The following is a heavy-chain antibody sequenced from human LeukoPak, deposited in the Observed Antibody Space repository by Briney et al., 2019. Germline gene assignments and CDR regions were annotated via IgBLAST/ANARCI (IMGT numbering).Heavy chain of an antibody. D-gene: IGHD4-11*01. CDR2: INTDGSST. CDR3: ARATVIYSYYYYMDV. V-gene: IGHV3-74*01. CDR1: GFTFSSYW. J-gene: IGHJ6*03. Sequence: GGSLRLSCAASGFTFSSYWMQWVRQAPGKVLVWVSRINTDGSSTSYADSVKGRFTISRDNAKNTLYLQMNSLRAEDTAVYYCARATVIYSYYYYMDVWGKGTTVTVSS.